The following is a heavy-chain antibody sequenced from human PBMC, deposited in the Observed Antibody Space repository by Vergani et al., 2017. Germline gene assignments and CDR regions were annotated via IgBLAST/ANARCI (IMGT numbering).Heavy chain of an antibody. D-gene: IGHD2-21*01. Sequence: QVQLQESGPGLVKPSQTLSLTCSVSGDSISSGVYYWNWIRQHPGKGLEWIGYIYSTGRTHHNPSLRRRINMSVDTSKNLFSLKLDSVTAADTGMYYCGRMWGYDGGDAFRIGYFDSWGPGILVTVSS. J-gene: IGHJ4*02. CDR3: GRMWGYDGGDAFRIGYFDS. V-gene: IGHV4-31*03. CDR2: IYSTGRT. CDR1: GDSISSGVYY.